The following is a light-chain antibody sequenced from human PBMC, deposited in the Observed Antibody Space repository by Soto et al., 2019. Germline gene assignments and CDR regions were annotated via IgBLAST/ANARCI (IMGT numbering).Light chain of an antibody. V-gene: IGLV2-14*03. J-gene: IGLJ1*01. CDR3: SSYTTSNTRQIV. CDR1: SSDVGGYNY. CDR2: DVS. Sequence: QYALTQPASVSGSPGQSTTISCTGTSSDVGGYNYVSWYQHHPGKAPKLIIYDVSNRPSGVSIRFSGSKSDNTASLTISGLQPEDEADYHCSSYTTSNTRQIVFGTGTKLTVL.